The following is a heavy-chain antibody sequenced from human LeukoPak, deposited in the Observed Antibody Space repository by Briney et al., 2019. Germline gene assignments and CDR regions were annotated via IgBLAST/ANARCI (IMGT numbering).Heavy chain of an antibody. D-gene: IGHD3-22*01. Sequence: GGSLRLSWAASGFTFSSYAMRWVRKAPGKGLELVSAISGSGGSAYYADSVKGRFTISRDNSKNTLYLQMNSLRAEDTAVYYCAKEGVYDSSGYYYFDYWGQGTLVTVSS. CDR1: GFTFSSYA. J-gene: IGHJ4*02. CDR3: AKEGVYDSSGYYYFDY. CDR2: ISGSGGSA. V-gene: IGHV3-23*01.